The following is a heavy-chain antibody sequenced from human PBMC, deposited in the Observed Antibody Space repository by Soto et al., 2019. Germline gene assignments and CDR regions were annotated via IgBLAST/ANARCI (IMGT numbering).Heavy chain of an antibody. V-gene: IGHV4-4*02. CDR3: ARGRPDIVLVPAASFWFDP. Sequence: QVQLQESGPGLVKPSGTLSLTCAVSGGSISSSNWWSWVRQPPGKGLEWIGESYDSGSTNYNPSLKSRVTISVDKSKNQFSLKLSSVTAADTAVYYCARGRPDIVLVPAASFWFDPWGQGTLVTVSS. D-gene: IGHD2-2*01. CDR2: SYDSGST. J-gene: IGHJ5*02. CDR1: GGSISSSNW.